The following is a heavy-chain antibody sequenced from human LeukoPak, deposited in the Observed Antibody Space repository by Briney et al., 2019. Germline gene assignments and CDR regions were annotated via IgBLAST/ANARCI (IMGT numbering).Heavy chain of an antibody. J-gene: IGHJ3*01. V-gene: IGHV1-69*05. CDR3: ARGTPDSSGQGV. Sequence: SVKVSCKASGGTFSSYAISWVRQAPGQGLEWMGRIIPIFGTANYAQKFQGRVTITTDESTTTAYMELSSLRSEDTAVYYCARGTPDSSGQGVWGQGTMVTVSS. CDR2: IIPIFGTA. D-gene: IGHD3-22*01. CDR1: GGTFSSYA.